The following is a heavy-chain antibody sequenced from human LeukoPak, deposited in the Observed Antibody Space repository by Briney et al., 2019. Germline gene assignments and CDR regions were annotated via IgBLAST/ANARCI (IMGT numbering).Heavy chain of an antibody. D-gene: IGHD3-16*01. V-gene: IGHV1-69*06. CDR1: GDSFSTYA. CDR3: ARGVTSYGTRLTY. CDR2: IFPMFETA. J-gene: IGHJ4*02. Sequence: GASAKVSCKASGDSFSTYAISWVRQAPGQGLEWMGGIFPMFETANYAQRFQGRLTITADIATSTAYMDLSSLRSEDTAVYYCARGVTSYGTRLTYWGQGTLVTVSS.